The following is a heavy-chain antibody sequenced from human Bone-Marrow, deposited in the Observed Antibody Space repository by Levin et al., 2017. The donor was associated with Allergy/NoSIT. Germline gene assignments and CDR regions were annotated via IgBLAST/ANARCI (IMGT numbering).Heavy chain of an antibody. V-gene: IGHV2-5*02. CDR1: GFSLNTNGVS. J-gene: IGHJ4*02. CDR3: AHRRYYGSGSAYDF. CDR2: IYWDDDK. Sequence: SGPTLVKPTQTLTLTCTFSGFSLNTNGVSVGWIRQPPGKALEWLALIYWDDDKRYSPSLTSRLTITKDTSKNQVVLTMTNMDPVDTGTYYCAHRRYYGSGSAYDFWGQGTLVTVSS. D-gene: IGHD3-10*01.